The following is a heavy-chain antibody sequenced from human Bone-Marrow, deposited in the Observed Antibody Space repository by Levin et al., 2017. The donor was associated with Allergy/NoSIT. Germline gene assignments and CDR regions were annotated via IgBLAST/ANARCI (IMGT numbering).Heavy chain of an antibody. CDR3: VRGTGGI. J-gene: IGHJ3*02. D-gene: IGHD1-14*01. V-gene: IGHV3-21*01. CDR2: ITISSNYI. Sequence: KAGGSLRLSCAASGFTFSSYSMSWVRQAPGKGLEWVSSITISSNYIYYGDSVKGRFTISRDNAENSLYLQLNNLRAEDTAMYYCVRGTGGIWGQGTMVTVSS. CDR1: GFTFSSYS.